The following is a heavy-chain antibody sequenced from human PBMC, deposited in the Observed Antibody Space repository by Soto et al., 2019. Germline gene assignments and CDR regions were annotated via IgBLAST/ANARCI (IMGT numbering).Heavy chain of an antibody. CDR2: INAGNGNT. Sequence: GASVKVSCKASGYTFTSYAMHWVRHAPGQRLEWMGWINAGNGNTKYSQKFQGRVTITRDTSASTAYMELSSLRSEDTAVYYCARVLGTAMVAGYWGQGTLVTRLL. J-gene: IGHJ4*02. CDR1: GYTFTSYA. V-gene: IGHV1-3*01. D-gene: IGHD5-18*01. CDR3: ARVLGTAMVAGY.